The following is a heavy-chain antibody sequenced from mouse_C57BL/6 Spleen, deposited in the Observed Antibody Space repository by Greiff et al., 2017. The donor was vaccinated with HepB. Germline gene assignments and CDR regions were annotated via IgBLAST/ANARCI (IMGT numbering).Heavy chain of an antibody. CDR3: ARGYDYDWYFDV. Sequence: VQLKQSGPELVKPGASVKISCKASGYTFTDYYMNWVKQRHGKSLEWIGDINPNNGGTSYNQKFKGKATLTVDKSSSTAYMELRSLTSEDSAVYYCARGYDYDWYFDVWGTGTTVTVSS. CDR2: INPNNGGT. J-gene: IGHJ1*03. D-gene: IGHD2-4*01. CDR1: GYTFTDYY. V-gene: IGHV1-26*01.